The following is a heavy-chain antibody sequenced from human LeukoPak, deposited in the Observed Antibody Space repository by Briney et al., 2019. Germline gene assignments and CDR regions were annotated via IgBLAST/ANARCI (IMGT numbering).Heavy chain of an antibody. J-gene: IGHJ4*02. CDR3: ARGRTSFDY. Sequence: SETLSLTCTVSSGYISSYYWSWIRQPPGKGLVWIGYMSHSGSTNYSPSLKSRVTISLDTSKNQFSLKLTSVTAADTAVYYCARGRTSFDYWGQGTLVTVSS. CDR1: SGYISSYY. CDR2: MSHSGST. D-gene: IGHD4/OR15-4a*01. V-gene: IGHV4-59*01.